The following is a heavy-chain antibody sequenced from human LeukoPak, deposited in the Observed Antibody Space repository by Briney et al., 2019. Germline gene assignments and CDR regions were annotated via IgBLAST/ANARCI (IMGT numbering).Heavy chain of an antibody. D-gene: IGHD4-17*01. Sequence: GGSLRLSCAASGFTFTSYAMTWVRQAPGKGLEWVSSITDSGGTTYYADSVKGRFIISRDNYKNTLYLQMNSLRVEDTAVYYCARDPNGNYVGAFDFQRWGQGTLVTVSS. J-gene: IGHJ1*01. V-gene: IGHV3-23*01. CDR1: GFTFTSYA. CDR3: ARDPNGNYVGAFDFQR. CDR2: ITDSGGTT.